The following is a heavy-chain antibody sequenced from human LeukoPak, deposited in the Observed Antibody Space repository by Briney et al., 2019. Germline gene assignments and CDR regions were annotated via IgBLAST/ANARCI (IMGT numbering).Heavy chain of an antibody. CDR1: GGSISGYY. CDR2: IYYSGST. Sequence: PSETLSLTCTVSGGSISGYYWSWIRQPPGKGLEWIGYIYYSGSTNYNPSLKSRVTISVDTSKNQFSLKLSSVTAADTAVYYCARIPGDMDVWGQGTTVTVSS. J-gene: IGHJ6*02. CDR3: ARIPGDMDV. D-gene: IGHD1-26*01. V-gene: IGHV4-59*01.